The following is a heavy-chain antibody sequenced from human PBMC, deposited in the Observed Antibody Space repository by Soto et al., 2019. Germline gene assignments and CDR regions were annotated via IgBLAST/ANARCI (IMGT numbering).Heavy chain of an antibody. Sequence: ASVKVSCKASGYTFTGYYVHWVRQAPGQGLEWMGWINPNSGGINYAQKFQGRVTMTRDTSISTAYMELSRLRSDDTAIYYCARSVIASGTPIYYGMDVWGQGTTVTVSS. J-gene: IGHJ6*02. CDR3: ARSVIASGTPIYYGMDV. D-gene: IGHD6-13*01. CDR1: GYTFTGYY. CDR2: INPNSGGI. V-gene: IGHV1-2*02.